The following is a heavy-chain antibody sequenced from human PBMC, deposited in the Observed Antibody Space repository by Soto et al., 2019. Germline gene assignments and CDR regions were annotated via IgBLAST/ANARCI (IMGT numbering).Heavy chain of an antibody. V-gene: IGHV3-30*18. D-gene: IGHD2-15*01. J-gene: IGHJ6*03. CDR2: ISYDGSNK. CDR3: AKDGRNCSGGSCYWSGYYYYYYMDV. Sequence: GGSLRLSCAASGFTFSSYGMHWVRQAPGKGLEWVAVISYDGSNKYYADSVKGRFTISRDNSKNTLYLQMNSLRAEDTAVYYCAKDGRNCSGGSCYWSGYYYYYYMDVWGKGTTVTVSS. CDR1: GFTFSSYG.